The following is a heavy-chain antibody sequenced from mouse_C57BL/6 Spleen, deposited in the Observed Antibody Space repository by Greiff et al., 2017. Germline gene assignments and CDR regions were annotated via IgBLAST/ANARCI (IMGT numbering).Heavy chain of an antibody. CDR1: GYSITSGYY. V-gene: IGHV3-6*01. CDR3: ARDHPDSSGYDWFAY. J-gene: IGHJ3*01. Sequence: VQLQQSGPGLVKPSQSLSLTCSVTGYSITSGYYWNWIRQFPGNKLEWMGYISYDGSNNYNPSLKNRISITRDTSKNQFFLKLNSVTTEDTATYYCARDHPDSSGYDWFAYWGQGTLVTVSA. D-gene: IGHD3-2*02. CDR2: ISYDGSN.